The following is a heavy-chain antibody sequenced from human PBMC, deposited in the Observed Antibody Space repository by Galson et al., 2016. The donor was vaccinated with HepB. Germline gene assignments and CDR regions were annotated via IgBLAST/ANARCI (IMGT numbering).Heavy chain of an antibody. J-gene: IGHJ6*04. CDR2: ISYGGSNE. CDR1: GFTFSNYG. Sequence: SLRLSCAASGFTFSNYGMHWVRQAPGKGLKWVAFISYGGSNEYYADSVKGRFTISRENPKNTLYLQMNSLRAGDTAVYYCARGKSLLTMPWNYGLDVWGKGTTVSVSS. CDR3: ARGKSLLTMPWNYGLDV. V-gene: IGHV3-30-3*01. D-gene: IGHD4/OR15-4a*01.